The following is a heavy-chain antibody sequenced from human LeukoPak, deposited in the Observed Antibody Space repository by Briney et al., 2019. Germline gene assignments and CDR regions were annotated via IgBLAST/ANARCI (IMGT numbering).Heavy chain of an antibody. CDR2: IYYSGST. V-gene: IGHV4-39*01. Sequence: SETLSLTCTVSGGSISSSSYYWGWFRQPPGKGLEWIGSIYYSGSTYYNPSLKSRVTISVDTSKNQFSPKLSSVTAADTAVYYCARVRVYYGSGSYSSSSGFDPWGQGTLVTVSS. CDR3: ARVRVYYGSGSYSSSSGFDP. J-gene: IGHJ5*02. CDR1: GGSISSSSYY. D-gene: IGHD3-10*01.